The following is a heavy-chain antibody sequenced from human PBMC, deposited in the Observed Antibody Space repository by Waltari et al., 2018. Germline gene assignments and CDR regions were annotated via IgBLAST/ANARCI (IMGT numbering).Heavy chain of an antibody. V-gene: IGHV5-51*01. CDR2: IYPGDADT. Sequence: EVQLVQSGAEVKKPGESLRISCQGSGFNFSNYWIGWVRQMPGKGLEWMGIIYPGDADTRYRPSFQGQVTMSVDKSIRTAYLQWNSLKASDTAIYYCARHRTRSTLYNWFDPWGQGTQVSVSS. J-gene: IGHJ5*02. D-gene: IGHD2-15*01. CDR1: GFNFSNYW. CDR3: ARHRTRSTLYNWFDP.